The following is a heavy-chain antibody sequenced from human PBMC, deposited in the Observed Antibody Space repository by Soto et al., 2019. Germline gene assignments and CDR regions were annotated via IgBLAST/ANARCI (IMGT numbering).Heavy chain of an antibody. Sequence: VQLVESGGGLVQPGGSLRLSCAASGFSFSRYSMHWVRQAPGKGLACVSYISSSSSTIYYADSVKGRFTISRDNAKNSLYLQMNSLRDEDTAVYYCARDILVLWFGVDVWGQGTTVTVSS. V-gene: IGHV3-48*02. CDR3: ARDILVLWFGVDV. D-gene: IGHD3-10*01. CDR1: GFSFSRYS. J-gene: IGHJ6*02. CDR2: ISSSSSTI.